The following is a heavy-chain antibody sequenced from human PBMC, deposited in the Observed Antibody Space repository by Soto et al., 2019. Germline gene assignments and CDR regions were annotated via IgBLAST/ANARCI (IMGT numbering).Heavy chain of an antibody. J-gene: IGHJ4*02. CDR3: ARAGYRYGLPLDY. Sequence: QVQLVQSGAEVKKPGSSVKVSCKASGGTFSSYAISWVRQAPGQGLEWMGGIIPIFGTAHYAQNFQGRVTITADESTSTAYMEMSSLRSEYTAVYYCARAGYRYGLPLDYWGQGTLVTVSS. V-gene: IGHV1-69*01. CDR2: IIPIFGTA. CDR1: GGTFSSYA. D-gene: IGHD5-18*01.